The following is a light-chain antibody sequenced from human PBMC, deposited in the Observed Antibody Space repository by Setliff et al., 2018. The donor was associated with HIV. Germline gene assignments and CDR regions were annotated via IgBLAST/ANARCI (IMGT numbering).Light chain of an antibody. V-gene: IGLV2-14*03. CDR2: NVD. CDR3: CSFTYLNTYV. J-gene: IGLJ1*01. Sequence: QPASVSGSPGQSITISCTGTTRDVGGGQGYVSWYQHFPGKAPKLLLYNVDKRPSWISNRFSGSKSGNTASLTISGLQAEDESDYYCCSFTYLNTYVFGTGTKATVL. CDR1: TRDVGGGQGY.